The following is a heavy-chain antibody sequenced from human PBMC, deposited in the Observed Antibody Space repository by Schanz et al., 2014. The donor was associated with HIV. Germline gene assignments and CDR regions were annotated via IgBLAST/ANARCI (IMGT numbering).Heavy chain of an antibody. D-gene: IGHD3-22*01. CDR1: GFIFNDFA. V-gene: IGHV3-23*04. CDR2: ISGNGDRT. CDR3: AKPEYDSRGNSQSHFDS. J-gene: IGHJ4*02. Sequence: VQLVESGGGVAQPGRSLRLSCAASGFIFNDFAMHWVRQAPGKGLEWVSGISGNGDRTYYADSMKGRFTISRDNSKNTLYLQMTTLRTEDTAVYYCAKPEYDSRGNSQSHFDSWGQGTLVTVSS.